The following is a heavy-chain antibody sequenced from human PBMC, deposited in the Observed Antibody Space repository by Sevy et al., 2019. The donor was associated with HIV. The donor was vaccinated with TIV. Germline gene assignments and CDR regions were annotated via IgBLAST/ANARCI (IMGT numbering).Heavy chain of an antibody. CDR2: IYYSEST. D-gene: IGHD3-10*01. V-gene: IGHV4-39*01. CDR1: GGSISSSSYY. CDR3: ASLLWFGELSPNYNWFDP. J-gene: IGHJ5*02. Sequence: SETLSLTCTVSGGSISSSSYYWGWIRQPPGKGLEWIGSIYYSESTYFNPSLKSRVTISVDTSKNLFSLKLSSVTAADTAVYYCASLLWFGELSPNYNWFDPWGQGTLVTVSS.